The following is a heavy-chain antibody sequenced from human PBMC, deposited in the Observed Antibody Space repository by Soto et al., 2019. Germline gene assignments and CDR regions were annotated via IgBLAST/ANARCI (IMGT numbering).Heavy chain of an antibody. J-gene: IGHJ4*02. CDR3: ARGEYSYGRFDY. CDR2: INHSGST. V-gene: IGHV4-34*01. D-gene: IGHD5-18*01. Sequence: SETLSLTCAVCGGCFWGYYWSGIRQPPGKGLEWIGEINHSGSTNYNPSLKSRVTISVDTSKNQFSLKLSSVTAADTAVYYCARGEYSYGRFDYWGQGTLVTVSS. CDR1: GGCFWGYY.